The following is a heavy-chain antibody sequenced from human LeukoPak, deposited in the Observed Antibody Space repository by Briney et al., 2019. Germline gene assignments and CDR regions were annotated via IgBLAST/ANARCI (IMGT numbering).Heavy chain of an antibody. V-gene: IGHV4-59*08. CDR2: IYYSGST. D-gene: IGHD6-13*01. CDR1: GGSISSYY. Sequence: SETLSLTCTVSGGSISSYYWSWIRQPPGKGLEWIGYIYYSGSTNYNPSLKSRVTISVDTSKNQFSLKLSSVTAADTAVYYCARGGAAAAGVLAFDIWGQGTMVTVSS. CDR3: ARGGAAAAGVLAFDI. J-gene: IGHJ3*02.